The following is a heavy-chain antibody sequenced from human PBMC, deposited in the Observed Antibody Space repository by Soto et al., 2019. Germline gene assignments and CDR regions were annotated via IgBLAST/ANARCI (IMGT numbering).Heavy chain of an antibody. J-gene: IGHJ4*02. CDR3: AKDADIAGADYYFDF. CDR1: GFTFSGYG. Sequence: QVQLVESGGGVVQPGRSQRLSCAASGFTFSGYGMHWVRQAPGKGLEWVAVVSYDGGDKHFADSVKGRFTVSRDNSKNTLYLQMNSLRAEDTAVYYCAKDADIAGADYYFDFWGQGTLVTVSS. CDR2: VSYDGGDK. D-gene: IGHD6-13*01. V-gene: IGHV3-30*18.